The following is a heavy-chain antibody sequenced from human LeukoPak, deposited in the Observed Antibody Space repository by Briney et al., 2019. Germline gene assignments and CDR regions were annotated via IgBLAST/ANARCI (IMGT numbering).Heavy chain of an antibody. Sequence: GGSLRLSCVASGFTFSDYGIHWVRQAPGKGLEWVAVISYDGRKMKYADSVKGRFTISRDNSKDTLSLHMHTLRTEDTAVYYCTRDYYDSSGYYYLPDYWGQGTLVTVSS. CDR1: GFTFSDYG. V-gene: IGHV3-30*03. D-gene: IGHD3-22*01. CDR2: ISYDGRKM. J-gene: IGHJ4*02. CDR3: TRDYYDSSGYYYLPDY.